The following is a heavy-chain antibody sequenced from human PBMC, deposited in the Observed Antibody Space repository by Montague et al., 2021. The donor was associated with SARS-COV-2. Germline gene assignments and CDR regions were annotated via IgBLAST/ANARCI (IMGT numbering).Heavy chain of an antibody. CDR2: IYYSGST. CDR3: ARGFDY. Sequence: SETLSLTCTVSGDSISRYYWAWIRQPPGKGLEWIGYIYYSGSTNYNSSLKSRVTISVDTSKNQFSLKLSSVTAADTAVYYCARGFDYWGQGTLVTVSS. J-gene: IGHJ4*02. CDR1: GDSISRYY. V-gene: IGHV4-59*01.